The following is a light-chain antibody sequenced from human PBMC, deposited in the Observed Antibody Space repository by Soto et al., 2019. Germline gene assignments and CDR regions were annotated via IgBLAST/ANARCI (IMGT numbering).Light chain of an antibody. CDR3: SSYTSSSTPYV. Sequence: QSALTQPASVSGSPGQSITISCTGTSSDVGHYNYVSWYQQHPGKAPKLMIHDVSNRPSGVSNRFSGSKSGNTASLTISGLQAEDEADYYCSSYTSSSTPYVFGTGTKLTVL. J-gene: IGLJ1*01. V-gene: IGLV2-14*03. CDR2: DVS. CDR1: SSDVGHYNY.